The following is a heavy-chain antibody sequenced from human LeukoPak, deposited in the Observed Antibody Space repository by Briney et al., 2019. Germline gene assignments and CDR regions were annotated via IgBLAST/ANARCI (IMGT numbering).Heavy chain of an antibody. D-gene: IGHD3-9*01. CDR1: GFTFSFYW. CDR2: IKQDGSEK. J-gene: IGHJ4*02. CDR3: AGGTGFIIKD. Sequence: GGSLRLSCAASGFTFSFYWMNWVRRAPGKGLEWVANIKQDGSEKNYVDSVKGRFTISRDNAKNSLYLQMNNLRVEDTATYYCAGGTGFIIKDWGQGTLVTVSS. V-gene: IGHV3-7*03.